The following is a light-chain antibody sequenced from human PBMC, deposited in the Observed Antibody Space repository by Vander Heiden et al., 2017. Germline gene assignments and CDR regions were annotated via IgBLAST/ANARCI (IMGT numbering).Light chain of an antibody. V-gene: IGKV1-33*01. CDR2: DAA. CDR1: QDIDNY. J-gene: IGKJ2*01. Sequence: DIQMTQSPSSLSASVGDRVTITCQASQDIDNYVNWFQQKPGKAPKLLIYDAARRETGVPSRFSGSGSRTDFSFTISGLQPEDVATYYCQQDDNIPRTFGQGTKLEIK. CDR3: QQDDNIPRT.